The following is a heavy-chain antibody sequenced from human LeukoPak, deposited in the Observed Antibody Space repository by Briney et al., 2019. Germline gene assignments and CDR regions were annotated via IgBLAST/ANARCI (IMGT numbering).Heavy chain of an antibody. CDR3: ATVRDIVVGGGPYYFDY. CDR1: GSTFIGYY. D-gene: IGHD2-15*01. Sequence: GVSVKVSCKASGSTFIGYYLHWVRQAPGQGLEWIGWINPHNGDTNYAQKFQGRVTMTRDTSITTAYMELSRLKSDDTAVYYCATVRDIVVGGGPYYFDYWGQGTLVTVSS. J-gene: IGHJ4*02. CDR2: INPHNGDT. V-gene: IGHV1-2*02.